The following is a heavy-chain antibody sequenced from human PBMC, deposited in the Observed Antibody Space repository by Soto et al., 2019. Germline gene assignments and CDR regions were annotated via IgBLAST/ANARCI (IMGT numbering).Heavy chain of an antibody. CDR2: IIPIFGTA. Sequence: ASVKVSCKASGGTFSSYAISWVRQAPGQGLEWMGGIIPIFGTANYAQKFQGRVTITADESTSTAYMELSSLRSEDTAVYYCARGGIDDILTGYYDYGMDVWGQGTTVTVSS. CDR1: GGTFSSYA. J-gene: IGHJ6*02. CDR3: ARGGIDDILTGYYDYGMDV. D-gene: IGHD3-9*01. V-gene: IGHV1-69*13.